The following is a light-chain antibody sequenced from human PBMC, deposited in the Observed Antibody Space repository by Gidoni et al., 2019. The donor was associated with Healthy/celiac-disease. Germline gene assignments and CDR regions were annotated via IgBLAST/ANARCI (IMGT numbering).Light chain of an antibody. CDR1: QGISSY. J-gene: IGKJ3*01. CDR3: QQYYSYPIT. CDR2: AAS. Sequence: AIRMTQSPSSFSASTGDRVTITCRASQGISSYLAWYQQKPGKAPKLLIYAASTLQSGVPSRFRGSGSGTDFTLTISCLQSEDFATYYFQQYYSYPITFGPGTKVDIK. V-gene: IGKV1-8*01.